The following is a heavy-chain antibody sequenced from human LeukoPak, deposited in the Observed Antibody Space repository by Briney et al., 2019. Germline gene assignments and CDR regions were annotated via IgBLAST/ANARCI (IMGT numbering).Heavy chain of an antibody. Sequence: PGGSLRLSCAASGFTFSDYYMSWVRQAPGQGLEWISYISSAGYTVDYADSVKGRFTISRDNAKNSLYLQMNSLRAEDTAVYYCVCQSNSGWYGYWGQGTLVTVSS. CDR3: VCQSNSGWYGY. V-gene: IGHV3-11*04. D-gene: IGHD6-19*01. CDR1: GFTFSDYY. CDR2: ISSAGYTV. J-gene: IGHJ4*02.